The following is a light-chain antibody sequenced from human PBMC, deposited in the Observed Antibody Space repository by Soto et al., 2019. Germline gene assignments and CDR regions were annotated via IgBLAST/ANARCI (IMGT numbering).Light chain of an antibody. CDR2: KAS. J-gene: IGKJ4*01. V-gene: IGKV1-5*03. CDR1: QSISSW. Sequence: DIQMTQSPSTLSASVGDRVTIGCRASQSISSWLAWYQQKPGQAPKLLIYKASILESGVPSRFSGSGSATEFTLTISSLQPEDFASYYCQQYETFPLTFGGGTKVEIK. CDR3: QQYETFPLT.